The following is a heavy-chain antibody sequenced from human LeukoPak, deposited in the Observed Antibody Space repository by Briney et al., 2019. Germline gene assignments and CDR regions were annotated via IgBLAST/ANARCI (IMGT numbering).Heavy chain of an antibody. D-gene: IGHD1-26*01. CDR2: IIPIFGIA. CDR1: GGTFSSYA. J-gene: IGHJ3*02. Sequence: SVTVSCKASGGTFSSYAISWVRQAPGQGLEWMGRIIPIFGIANYAQKFQGRVTITADKSTSTAYMELSSLRSEDTAVYYCAAIVGATNAFDIWGQGTMVTVSS. V-gene: IGHV1-69*04. CDR3: AAIVGATNAFDI.